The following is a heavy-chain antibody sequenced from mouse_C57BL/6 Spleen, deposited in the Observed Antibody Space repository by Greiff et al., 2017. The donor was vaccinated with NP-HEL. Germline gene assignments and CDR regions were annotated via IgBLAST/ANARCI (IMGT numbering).Heavy chain of an antibody. CDR3: ARGDDYDSVDY. J-gene: IGHJ2*01. V-gene: IGHV5-4*03. CDR2: ISDGGSYT. CDR1: GFTFSSYA. D-gene: IGHD2-4*01. Sequence: EVMLVESGGGLVKPGGSLKLSCAASGFTFSSYAMSWVRQTPEKRLEWVATISDGGSYTYYPDNVKGRFTISRDNAKNNLYLQMSHLKSEDTAMYYCARGDDYDSVDYWGQGTTLTVSS.